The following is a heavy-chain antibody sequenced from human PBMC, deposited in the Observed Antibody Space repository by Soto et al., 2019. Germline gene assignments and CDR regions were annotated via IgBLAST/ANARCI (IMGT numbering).Heavy chain of an antibody. Sequence: SETLSLTCAVYGGSFSGYYWSWIRQPPGKGLEWIGEINHSGSTNYNPSLKSRVTISVDTSKNQFSLKLSSVTAADTAVYYCARGLKLGYCSSTSCAGIQHWGQGTLVTVSS. CDR1: GGSFSGYY. CDR3: ARGLKLGYCSSTSCAGIQH. J-gene: IGHJ1*01. V-gene: IGHV4-34*01. D-gene: IGHD2-2*01. CDR2: INHSGST.